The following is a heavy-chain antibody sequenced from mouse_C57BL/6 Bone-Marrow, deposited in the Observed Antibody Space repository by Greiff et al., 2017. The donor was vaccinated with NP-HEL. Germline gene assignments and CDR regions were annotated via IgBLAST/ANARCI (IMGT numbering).Heavy chain of an antibody. D-gene: IGHD3-3*01. Sequence: EVHLVESGGDLVKPGGSLKLSCAASGFTFSSYGMSWVRQTPDKRLEWVATISSGGSYTYYPDSVKGRFTISRDNAKNTLYLQMSSLKSEDTAMYYCARPGAGGPFDYWGQGTTLTVSS. CDR1: GFTFSSYG. CDR2: ISSGGSYT. J-gene: IGHJ2*01. CDR3: ARPGAGGPFDY. V-gene: IGHV5-6*01.